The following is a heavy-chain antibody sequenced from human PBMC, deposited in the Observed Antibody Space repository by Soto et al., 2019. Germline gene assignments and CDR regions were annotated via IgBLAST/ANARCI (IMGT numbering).Heavy chain of an antibody. CDR3: ARGLHHSDHALTINWFDP. J-gene: IGHJ5*02. Sequence: GASVKVSCKASGGTFSSYAISWVRQAPGQGLEWMGGIIPIFGTANYAQKFQGRVTITADESTSTAYMELSSLRSEDTAVYYCARGLHHSDHALTINWFDPWGQGTLVTVSS. D-gene: IGHD1-1*01. CDR2: IIPIFGTA. CDR1: GGTFSSYA. V-gene: IGHV1-69*13.